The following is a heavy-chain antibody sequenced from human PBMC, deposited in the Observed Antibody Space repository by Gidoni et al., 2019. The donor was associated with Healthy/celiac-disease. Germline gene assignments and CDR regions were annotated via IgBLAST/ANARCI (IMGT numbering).Heavy chain of an antibody. Sequence: EVQLVESGGGLVKPGGSLRLSCAASGFTFSSYSMNWVRQAPGKGLEWVSSISSSSSYIYYADSVKGRFTISRDNAKNSLYLQMNSLRAEDTAVYYCARVSSRGKDDDAFDIWGQGTMVTVSS. CDR1: GFTFSSYS. CDR3: ARVSSRGKDDDAFDI. J-gene: IGHJ3*02. D-gene: IGHD3-16*02. CDR2: ISSSSSYI. V-gene: IGHV3-21*01.